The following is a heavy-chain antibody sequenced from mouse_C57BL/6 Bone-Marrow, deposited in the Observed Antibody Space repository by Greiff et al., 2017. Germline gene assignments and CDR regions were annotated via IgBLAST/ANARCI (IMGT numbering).Heavy chain of an antibody. V-gene: IGHV1-5*01. CDR1: GYTFTSYW. D-gene: IGHD2-5*01. CDR3: TRGPYSNYGYYAMDY. Sequence: EVKLVESGTVLARPGASVKMSCKTSGYTFTSYWMHWVKQRPGQGLEWIGAIYPGNSDTSYNQKFKGKAKLTAVTSASTAYMELSSLTNADSAVYYCTRGPYSNYGYYAMDYWGQGTSVTVSS. J-gene: IGHJ4*01. CDR2: IYPGNSDT.